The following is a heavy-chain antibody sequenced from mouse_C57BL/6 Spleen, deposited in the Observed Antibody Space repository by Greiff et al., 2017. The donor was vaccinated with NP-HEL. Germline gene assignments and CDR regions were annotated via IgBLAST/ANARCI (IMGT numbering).Heavy chain of an antibody. CDR1: GYTFTSYW. D-gene: IGHD2-1*01. CDR3: ARFDGNYVDYAMDY. J-gene: IGHJ4*01. V-gene: IGHV1-55*01. Sequence: VQLQQPGAELVKPGASVKMSCKASGYTFTSYWITWVKQRPGQGLEWIGDIYPGSGSTNYNEKFKSKATLTVDTSSSTAYMQLSSLTSEDSAVYYCARFDGNYVDYAMDYWGQGTSVTVSS. CDR2: IYPGSGST.